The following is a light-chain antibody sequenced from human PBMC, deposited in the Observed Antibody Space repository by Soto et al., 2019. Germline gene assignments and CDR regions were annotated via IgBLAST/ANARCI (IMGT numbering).Light chain of an antibody. J-gene: IGLJ2*01. Sequence: QSVLTQPASVSGSPGQSITISCTGTSRDVGGYNLVSWYQQHPGKVPKLMIYEVNKRPSGVSNRFSGSKSGSTASLTISGLQAEDEADYYCCSYAGSITYVIFGGGTQLTVL. CDR2: EVN. V-gene: IGLV2-23*02. CDR3: CSYAGSITYVI. CDR1: SRDVGGYNL.